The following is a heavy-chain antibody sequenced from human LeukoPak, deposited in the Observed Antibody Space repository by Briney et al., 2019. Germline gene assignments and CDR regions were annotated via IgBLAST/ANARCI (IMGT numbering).Heavy chain of an antibody. CDR1: GFTFSSYA. V-gene: IGHV3-23*01. Sequence: GGSLRLSCAASGFTFSSYAMSWVRQAPGKGLEWVSAISGSGGSTYYADSVKGRFTISRDNSKNTLYLQMNSLRAEDTAVYYCGKDLGSSARYLDRVDYWGQGTLVAVSS. CDR3: GKDLGSSARYLDRVDY. CDR2: ISGSGGST. J-gene: IGHJ4*02. D-gene: IGHD2-2*01.